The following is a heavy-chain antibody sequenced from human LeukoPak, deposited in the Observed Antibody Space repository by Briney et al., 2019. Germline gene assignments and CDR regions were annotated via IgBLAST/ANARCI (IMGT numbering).Heavy chain of an antibody. V-gene: IGHV4-59*04. D-gene: IGHD4-17*01. Sequence: PGGSLRLSCAASGFTFSSYSMNWVRQPPGKGLEWIGNIYYSGSTYYNPSLKSRVTISVDTSKNQFSLKLSSVTAADTAVYYCASEDYGDFTRLDYWGQGTLVTVSS. CDR1: GFTFSSYSMN. CDR2: IYYSGST. J-gene: IGHJ4*02. CDR3: ASEDYGDFTRLDY.